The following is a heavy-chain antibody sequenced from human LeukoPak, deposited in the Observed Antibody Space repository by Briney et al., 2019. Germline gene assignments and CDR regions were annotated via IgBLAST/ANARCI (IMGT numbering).Heavy chain of an antibody. V-gene: IGHV3-74*01. J-gene: IGHJ4*02. CDR1: GFTFSSYW. CDR3: ARDRTTVDFDY. Sequence: GGSLRLSCAASGFTFSSYWMHWVRQAPGKGLVWVSRISTDASSTTYADSVKGRFTISRDNAKNSLYLQMNSLRAEDTAVYYCARDRTTVDFDYWGQGTLVTVSS. CDR2: ISTDASST. D-gene: IGHD4-17*01.